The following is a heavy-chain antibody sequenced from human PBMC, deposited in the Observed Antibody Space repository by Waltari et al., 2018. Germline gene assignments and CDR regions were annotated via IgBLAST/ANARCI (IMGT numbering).Heavy chain of an antibody. Sequence: EVQLVQSGAEVKKPGESLKISCKGSGYSFTSYWIGWVRQAPGKGLEWVSTISGSGATTYYADSVKGRFAISRDNSKNTLYLQINSLRAEDTAVYYCASLVTGSDYWGQGTLVTVSS. J-gene: IGHJ4*02. CDR2: ISGSGATT. D-gene: IGHD2-21*02. V-gene: IGHV3-23*04. CDR1: GYSFTSYW. CDR3: ASLVTGSDY.